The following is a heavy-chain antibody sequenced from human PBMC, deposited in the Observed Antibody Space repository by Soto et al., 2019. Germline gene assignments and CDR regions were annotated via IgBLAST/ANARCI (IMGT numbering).Heavy chain of an antibody. Sequence: GGSLRLSCAASGFTFSNAWMNWVRQAPGKGLEWVGRIKSKTDGGTTDYAAPVKGRFTISRDDSKNTLYLQMNSLKTEDTAVYYCTTDFIGLEPPKPPDVWGQGTTVTVSS. D-gene: IGHD1-1*01. CDR1: GFTFSNAW. V-gene: IGHV3-15*07. CDR2: IKSKTDGGTT. J-gene: IGHJ6*02. CDR3: TTDFIGLEPPKPPDV.